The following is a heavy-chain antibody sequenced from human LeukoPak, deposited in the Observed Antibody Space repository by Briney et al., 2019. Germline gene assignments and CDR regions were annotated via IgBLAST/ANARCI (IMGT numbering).Heavy chain of an antibody. CDR1: GYTFTSYG. J-gene: IGHJ4*02. CDR2: ISAYNGNT. V-gene: IGHV1-18*01. D-gene: IGHD3-22*01. Sequence: ASVKVSCKASGYTFTSYGISWVRQAPGQGLEWMGWISAYNGNTNYAQKLQGRVTMTTDTSTSTAYMELSSLRSEDTAVYYCASAKWYYYDTSDYQTPDVRSGFYYWGQGTLVTVSS. CDR3: ASAKWYYYDTSDYQTPDVRSGFYY.